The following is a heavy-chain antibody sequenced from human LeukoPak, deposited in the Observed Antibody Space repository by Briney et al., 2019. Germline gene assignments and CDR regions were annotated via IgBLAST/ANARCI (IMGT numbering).Heavy chain of an antibody. CDR2: ISSSRSYI. Sequence: GGSLRLSCAASGFTFSSYCMNWVRQPPGKGLEWISSISSSRSYIYYADSMKGRFTNSRENAKNSLYLQMNSLRAEDTALYYCARLAGVSSGCSSTSCYALRYYYYYMDVWGKGTTVTVSS. J-gene: IGHJ6*03. D-gene: IGHD2-2*01. CDR3: ARLAGVSSGCSSTSCYALRYYYYYMDV. V-gene: IGHV3-21*04. CDR1: GFTFSSYC.